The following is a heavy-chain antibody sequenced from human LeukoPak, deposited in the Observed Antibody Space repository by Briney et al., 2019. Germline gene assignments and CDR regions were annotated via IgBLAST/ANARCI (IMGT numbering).Heavy chain of an antibody. CDR3: ARIPCSSTSCYADYYYGMDV. D-gene: IGHD2-2*01. CDR1: GFTFSSYA. CDR2: ISYDGSNK. J-gene: IGHJ6*02. V-gene: IGHV3-30-3*01. Sequence: PGGSLRLSCAASGFTFSSYAMHWVRQAPGKGLEWVAVISYDGSNKYYADSVKGRFTISRDNAKNSLYLQMNSLRAEDTAVYYCARIPCSSTSCYADYYYGMDVWGQGTTVTVSS.